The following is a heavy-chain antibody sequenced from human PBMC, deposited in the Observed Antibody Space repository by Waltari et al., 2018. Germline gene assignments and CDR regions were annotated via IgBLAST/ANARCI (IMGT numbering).Heavy chain of an antibody. Sequence: QLQLQESGPGLVKPSETLSLTCTVSGGSISSSSYYWGCIRQPPGKGLEWIGSIYYSGSTYYNPSLKSRVTISVDTSKNQFSLKLSSVTAADTAVYYCAVTPDLPFDYWGQGTLVTVSS. D-gene: IGHD4-17*01. CDR3: AVTPDLPFDY. J-gene: IGHJ4*02. CDR1: GGSISSSSYY. CDR2: IYYSGST. V-gene: IGHV4-39*01.